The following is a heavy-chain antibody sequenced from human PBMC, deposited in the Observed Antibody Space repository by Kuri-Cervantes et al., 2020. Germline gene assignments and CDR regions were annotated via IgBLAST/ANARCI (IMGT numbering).Heavy chain of an antibody. CDR1: GFTFTSSA. CDR2: IVVGSGNT. V-gene: IGHV1-58*01. D-gene: IGHD2-15*01. Sequence: SVKVSCKASGFTFTSSAVQWVRQARGQRLEWIGWIVVGSGNTNYAQKFRGRVTMTRDTSTSTVYMELSSVRSEDTAVYYCTWVPCSGGRCYSDWFDPWGQGTLVTVSS. J-gene: IGHJ5*02. CDR3: TWVPCSGGRCYSDWFDP.